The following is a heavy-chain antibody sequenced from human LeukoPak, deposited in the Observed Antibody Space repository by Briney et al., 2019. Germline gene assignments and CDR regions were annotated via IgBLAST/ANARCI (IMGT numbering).Heavy chain of an antibody. CDR3: ARGKSGSSSFDY. V-gene: IGHV4-39*07. Sequence: SETLSLTCTVSGGSISSSSYYWGWIRQPPGKGLEWIGSIYYSGSTNYNPSLKSRVSISEDTSKNQFSLKLTSVTAADTAVYYCARGKSGSSSFDYWGQGTLVTVSS. D-gene: IGHD6-6*01. CDR1: GGSISSSSYY. CDR2: IYYSGST. J-gene: IGHJ4*02.